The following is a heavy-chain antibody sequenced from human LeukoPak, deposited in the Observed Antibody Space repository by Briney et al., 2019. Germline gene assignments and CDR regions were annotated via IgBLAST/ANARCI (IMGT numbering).Heavy chain of an antibody. J-gene: IGHJ4*02. V-gene: IGHV3-23*01. CDR1: GITLSNYG. CDR2: ISGSGGST. D-gene: IGHD3-22*01. Sequence: GGSLRLSCAVSGITLSNYGMSWVRQAPGKGLEWVAGISGSGGSTNYADSVKGRFTISRDNRKNTLYLQMNSLRVEDTAVYSCAKRGVVIRVILVGFHKEAYYFDSWGQGALVTVSS. CDR3: AKRGVVIRVILVGFHKEAYYFDS.